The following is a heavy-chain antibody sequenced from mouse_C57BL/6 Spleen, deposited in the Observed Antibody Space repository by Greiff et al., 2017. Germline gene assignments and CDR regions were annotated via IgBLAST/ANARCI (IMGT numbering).Heavy chain of an antibody. CDR2: INPYNGGT. J-gene: IGHJ3*01. CDR3: ARVSGDGYFPFAY. V-gene: IGHV1-19*01. D-gene: IGHD2-3*01. Sequence: EVQLQQSGPVLVKPGASVKMSCKASGYTFTDYYMNWVKQSHGKSLEWIGVINPYNGGTSYNQKFKGKATLTVDKSSSTAYMELNSLTSEDSAVYYCARVSGDGYFPFAYWGQGTLVTVSA. CDR1: GYTFTDYY.